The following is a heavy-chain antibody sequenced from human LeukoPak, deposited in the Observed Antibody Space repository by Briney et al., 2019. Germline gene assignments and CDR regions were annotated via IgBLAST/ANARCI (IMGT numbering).Heavy chain of an antibody. D-gene: IGHD3-10*01. J-gene: IGHJ4*02. CDR1: GFIFSSYG. CDR2: IWFDGSIK. CDR3: AKDHSYGSGSLPLPDY. V-gene: IGHV3-33*03. Sequence: PGGSLRLSCAASGFIFSSYGMHWVRQAPGKGLEWVAVIWFDGSIKYYADSVKGRFTFSRDNSKNTLSLQMNRLRADDTAVYYCAKDHSYGSGSLPLPDYWGQGTLVTVSS.